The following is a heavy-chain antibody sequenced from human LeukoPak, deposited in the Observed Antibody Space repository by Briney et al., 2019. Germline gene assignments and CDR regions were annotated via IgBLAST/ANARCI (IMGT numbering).Heavy chain of an antibody. CDR2: ISWNSGSI. CDR3: AKDIGSGSYSFDY. J-gene: IGHJ4*02. Sequence: GGSLRLSCAASGFTFSSYSMNWVRQAPGKGLEWVSGISWNSGSIGYADSVKGRFTISRDNAKNSLYLQMNSLRAEDTALYYCAKDIGSGSYSFDYWGQGTLVTVSS. D-gene: IGHD1-26*01. V-gene: IGHV3-9*01. CDR1: GFTFSSYS.